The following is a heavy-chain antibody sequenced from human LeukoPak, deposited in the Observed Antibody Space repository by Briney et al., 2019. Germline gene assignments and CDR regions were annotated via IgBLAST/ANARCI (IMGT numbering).Heavy chain of an antibody. J-gene: IGHJ4*02. CDR1: GFTFSSYE. Sequence: GGSLRLSCAASGFTFSSYEMNWVRQAPGKGLEWVANIKQDGSEKYYVDSVKGRFTISRDNAKNSLYLQMNSLRAEDTAVYYCARLTYYDTIWGQGTLVTVSS. CDR2: IKQDGSEK. V-gene: IGHV3-7*01. D-gene: IGHD3-9*01. CDR3: ARLTYYDTI.